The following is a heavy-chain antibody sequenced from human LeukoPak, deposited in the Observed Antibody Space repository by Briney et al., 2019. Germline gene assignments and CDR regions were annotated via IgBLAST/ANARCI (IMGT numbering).Heavy chain of an antibody. V-gene: IGHV1-8*01. D-gene: IGHD1-26*01. CDR2: MNPNSGNA. CDR1: GYSFIIYD. Sequence: ASVKVSCKASGYSFIIYDINWVRQATGQGREWMGWMNPNSGNAVYAQNFQGRVTMTRNTSQSTAYMELSGPTSEDTAVYYCARVRPIVGATIEYSLGYNWCDGWGQGTLVIVSS. CDR3: ARVRPIVGATIEYSLGYNWCDG. J-gene: IGHJ5*02.